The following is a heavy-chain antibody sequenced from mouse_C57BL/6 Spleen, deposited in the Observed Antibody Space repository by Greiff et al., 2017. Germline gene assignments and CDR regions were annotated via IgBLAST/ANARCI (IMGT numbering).Heavy chain of an antibody. CDR3: AKGEGWFAY. CDR2: ISDGGSYT. J-gene: IGHJ3*01. Sequence: DVKLVESGGGLVKPGGSLKLSCAASGFTFSSYAMSWVRQTPEKRLEWVATISDGGSYTYYPDNVKGRFTISRDNAKNNLYLQMSHLKSEDTAMYYCAKGEGWFAYWGQGTLVTVSA. V-gene: IGHV5-4*03. CDR1: GFTFSSYA.